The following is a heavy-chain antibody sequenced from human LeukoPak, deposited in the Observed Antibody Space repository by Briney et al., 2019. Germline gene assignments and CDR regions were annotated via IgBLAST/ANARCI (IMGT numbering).Heavy chain of an antibody. J-gene: IGHJ3*02. V-gene: IGHV3-30-3*01. D-gene: IGHD6-13*01. Sequence: PGGSLRLSCAASGFTFSSYAMHWVRQAPGKGLEWVAVISYDGSNKYYADSVKGRFTISRDNSKNTLYLQMNSLRAEDTAVYYCANVAAAGTGGAFDIWGQGTMVTVSS. CDR2: ISYDGSNK. CDR3: ANVAAAGTGGAFDI. CDR1: GFTFSSYA.